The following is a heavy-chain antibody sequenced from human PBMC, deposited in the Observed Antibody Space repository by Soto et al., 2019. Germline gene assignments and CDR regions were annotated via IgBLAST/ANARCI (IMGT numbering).Heavy chain of an antibody. CDR1: GFSFSDSA. Sequence: VQLVESGGGLVQPGGSLKLSCAASGFSFSDSAIHWVRQASGKGLEWVGRTRSKAHSYATAFAASVKGRFTISRDDSKNTVYLQMNSLKTEDTAVYYCTRHTVDYWGQGTLVTVSS. J-gene: IGHJ4*02. D-gene: IGHD4-4*01. CDR3: TRHTVDY. V-gene: IGHV3-73*02. CDR2: TRSKAHSYAT.